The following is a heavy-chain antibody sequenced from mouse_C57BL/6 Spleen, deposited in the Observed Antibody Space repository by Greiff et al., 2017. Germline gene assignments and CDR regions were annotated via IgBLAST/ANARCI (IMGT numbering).Heavy chain of an antibody. CDR1: GYTFTDYN. Sequence: VQLQQSGPELVKPGASVKMSCKASGYTFTDYNMHWVKQSHGKSLEWIGYINPNNGGTSYNQKFKGKATLTVHKSSSTAYMELRSLTSEDSAVYYCARAPYGSSCAWFAYWGQGTLVTVSA. CDR3: ARAPYGSSCAWFAY. CDR2: INPNNGGT. D-gene: IGHD1-1*01. V-gene: IGHV1-22*01. J-gene: IGHJ3*01.